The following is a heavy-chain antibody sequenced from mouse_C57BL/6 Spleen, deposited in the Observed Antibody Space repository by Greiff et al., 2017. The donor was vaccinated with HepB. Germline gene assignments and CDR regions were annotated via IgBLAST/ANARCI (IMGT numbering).Heavy chain of an antibody. CDR3: ARGGDYYGSSPWFAY. Sequence: VQLKQSGPELVKPGASVKISCKASGYTFTDYYMNWVKQSHGKSLEWIGDINPNNGGTSYNQKFKGKATLTVDKSSSTAYMELRSLTSEDSAVYYCARGGDYYGSSPWFAYWGQGTLVTVSA. V-gene: IGHV1-26*01. CDR1: GYTFTDYY. CDR2: INPNNGGT. J-gene: IGHJ3*01. D-gene: IGHD1-1*01.